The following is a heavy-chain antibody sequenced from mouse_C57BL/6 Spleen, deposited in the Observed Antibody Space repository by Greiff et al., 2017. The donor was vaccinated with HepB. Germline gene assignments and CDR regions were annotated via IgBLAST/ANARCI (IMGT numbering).Heavy chain of an antibody. D-gene: IGHD3-2*01. CDR2: IDPSDSYT. V-gene: IGHV1-69*01. J-gene: IGHJ2*01. CDR1: GYTFTSYW. CDR3: ARRTALDY. Sequence: QVQLQQPGAELVMPGASVKLSCKASGYTFTSYWMHWVKQRPGQGLEWIGEIDPSDSYTNYNQKFKGKSTLTVDKSSSTAYMQLSSLTSEDSAVYYCARRTALDYWGQGTTLTVSS.